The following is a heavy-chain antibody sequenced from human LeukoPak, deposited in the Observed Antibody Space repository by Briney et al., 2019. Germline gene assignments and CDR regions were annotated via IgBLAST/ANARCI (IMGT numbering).Heavy chain of an antibody. D-gene: IGHD6-13*01. CDR3: ARLLLIAAAGTSCGMDV. CDR2: IYPGDSDT. V-gene: IGHV5-51*01. CDR1: GYSFTSYW. J-gene: IGHJ6*02. Sequence: GESLKISCKGSGYSFTSYWIGWVRQMPGKGLEWMGIIYPGDSDTRYSPSFQGQVTISADKSISTAYLQWSSLKASDTAMYYCARLLLIAAAGTSCGMDVWGQGTTVTVSS.